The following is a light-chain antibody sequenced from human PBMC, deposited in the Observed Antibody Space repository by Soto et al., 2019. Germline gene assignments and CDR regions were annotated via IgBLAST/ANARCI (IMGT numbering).Light chain of an antibody. CDR3: QSFDSSLGAYV. J-gene: IGLJ1*01. CDR2: GNS. CDR1: SSNIGAGYD. Sequence: QSVLTQPPSLSGAPGQRVTISCTGSSSNIGAGYDVHWYLQLPGTALKLLIYGNSNRPSGVPDRFSGTKSSTSASLAITGLQAEDEADYYCQSFDSSLGAYVFGTGTKVTVL. V-gene: IGLV1-40*01.